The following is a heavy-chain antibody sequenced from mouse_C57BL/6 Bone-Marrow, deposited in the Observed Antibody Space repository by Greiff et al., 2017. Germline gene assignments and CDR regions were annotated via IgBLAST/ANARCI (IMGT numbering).Heavy chain of an antibody. CDR3: AIDGYSYWYFDV. V-gene: IGHV1-80*01. CDR2: IYPGDGDT. J-gene: IGHJ1*03. D-gene: IGHD2-3*01. CDR1: GYAFSSYW. Sequence: VQLQQSGAELVKPGASVKISCKASGYAFSSYWMNWVKQRPGKGLEWIGQIYPGDGDTNYNGKFKGKATLTADKSSSTAYMQLSSLTSEDSAVYFCAIDGYSYWYFDVWGTGTTVTVSS.